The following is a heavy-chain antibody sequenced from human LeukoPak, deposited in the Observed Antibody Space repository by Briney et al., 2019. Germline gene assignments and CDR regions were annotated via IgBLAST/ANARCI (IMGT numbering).Heavy chain of an antibody. CDR2: VYYTGST. CDR1: GGSFEHYF. Sequence: SETLSLTCTVSGGSFEHYFWSWIRQPPGKGLEFIGYVYYTGSTDSSPSLKSRLTISADTAKNQFSLKLRSVTAADTAVYYCASHRRSHGAEYWGQGTLVTVSS. V-gene: IGHV4-59*01. J-gene: IGHJ4*02. D-gene: IGHD5-18*01. CDR3: ASHRRSHGAEY.